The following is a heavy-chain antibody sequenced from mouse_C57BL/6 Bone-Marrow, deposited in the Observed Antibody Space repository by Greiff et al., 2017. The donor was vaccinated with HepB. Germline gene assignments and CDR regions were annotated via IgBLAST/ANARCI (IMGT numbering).Heavy chain of an antibody. J-gene: IGHJ1*03. D-gene: IGHD2-3*01. CDR2: IYPRSGNT. V-gene: IGHV1-81*01. CDR1: GYTFTSYG. CDR3: ARRAYDGYHWYFDV. Sequence: VQLVESGAELARPGASVKLSCKASGYTFTSYGISWVKQRTGQGLEWIGEIYPRSGNTYYNEKFKGKATLTADKSSSTAYMELRSLTSEDSAVYFCARRAYDGYHWYFDVWGTGTTVTVSS.